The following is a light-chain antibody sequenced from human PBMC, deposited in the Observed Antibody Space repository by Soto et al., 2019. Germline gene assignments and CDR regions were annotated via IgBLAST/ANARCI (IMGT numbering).Light chain of an antibody. CDR1: QGISSW. CDR3: QQANIFPPS. V-gene: IGKV1-12*01. CDR2: AAS. Sequence: DIQMTQSPSSVSASVGDRVTITCRARQGISSWLAWYQQKPGKASKLLIYAASSLQSGVPSRFSGSGSGTDFTLTILSLQHDDCATDYCQQANIFPPSFGGGNTVDIK. J-gene: IGKJ4*01.